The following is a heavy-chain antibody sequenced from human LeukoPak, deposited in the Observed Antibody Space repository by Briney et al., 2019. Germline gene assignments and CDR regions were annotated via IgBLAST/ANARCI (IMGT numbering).Heavy chain of an antibody. D-gene: IGHD6-6*01. CDR1: GGSISSDY. CDR2: IYTSGST. Sequence: SESLSLTCTVSGGSISSDYWSWVRQPAGKGLEGIGRIYTSGSTNYNPSLKSRGTISVDTSKNQFSLKLSSVPAADTAVYYCARLAPPPPGAHPCDYWRQGTLVTVSS. V-gene: IGHV4-4*07. J-gene: IGHJ4*02. CDR3: ARLAPPPPGAHPCDY.